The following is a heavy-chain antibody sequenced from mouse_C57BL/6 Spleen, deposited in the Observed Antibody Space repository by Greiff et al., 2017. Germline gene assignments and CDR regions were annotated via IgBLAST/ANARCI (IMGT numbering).Heavy chain of an antibody. CDR3: ARSVDSSGYGYFDY. D-gene: IGHD3-2*02. CDR2: ISDGGSYT. CDR1: GFTFSSYA. V-gene: IGHV5-4*03. Sequence: EVKVEESGGGLVKPGGSLKLSCAASGFTFSSYAMSWVRQTPEKRLEWVATISDGGSYTYYPDNVKGRFTISRDNAKNNLYLQMSHLKSEDTAMYYCARSVDSSGYGYFDYWGQGTTLTVSS. J-gene: IGHJ2*01.